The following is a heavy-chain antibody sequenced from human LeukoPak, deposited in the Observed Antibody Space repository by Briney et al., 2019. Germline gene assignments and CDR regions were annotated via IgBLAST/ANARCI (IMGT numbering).Heavy chain of an antibody. D-gene: IGHD3-22*01. V-gene: IGHV3-64*01. CDR1: GFTFSSYA. CDR3: ARGVNYYGSSGYYLNWFDP. Sequence: GGSLRLSCAASGFTFSSYAMHCVRQAPGKGLEYVSAIRSNGGSTYYANSVKGRFTISRDNSKNTLYLQMGSLRAEDMAVYYCARGVNYYGSSGYYLNWFDPWGQGTLVTVSS. J-gene: IGHJ5*02. CDR2: IRSNGGST.